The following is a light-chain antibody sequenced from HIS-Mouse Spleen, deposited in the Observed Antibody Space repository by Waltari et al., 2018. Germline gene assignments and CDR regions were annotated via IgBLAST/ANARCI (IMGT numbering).Light chain of an antibody. J-gene: IGKJ2*01. CDR3: QQFNSYPYT. CDR1: QGISSA. V-gene: IGKV1-13*02. Sequence: AIQLTQSPSSLSASVGDRVTITFRASQGISSALAWYQQKPGKAPKLLIFDASSLERGVPSRFSGSGSGTDFTLTISSLQPEDFATYYCQQFNSYPYTFGQGTKLEIK. CDR2: DAS.